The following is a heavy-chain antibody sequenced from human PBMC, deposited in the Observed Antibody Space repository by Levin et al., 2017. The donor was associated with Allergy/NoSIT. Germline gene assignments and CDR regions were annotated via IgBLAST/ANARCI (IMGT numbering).Heavy chain of an antibody. J-gene: IGHJ6*02. Sequence: PSETLSLTCAVYGGSFSGYYWSWIRQPPGKGLEWIGEINHSGSTNYNPSLKSRVTISVDTSKNQFSLKLSSVTAADTAVYYCARGRGIAALYYYYDYGMDGWGQGTTVTVSS. CDR1: GGSFSGYY. CDR3: ARGRGIAALYYYYDYGMDG. CDR2: INHSGST. D-gene: IGHD6-13*01. V-gene: IGHV4-34*01.